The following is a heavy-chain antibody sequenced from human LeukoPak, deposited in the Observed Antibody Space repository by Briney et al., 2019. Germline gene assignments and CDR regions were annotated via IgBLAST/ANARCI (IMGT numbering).Heavy chain of an antibody. CDR3: AGGDIVVVPAAIPALYNWFDP. V-gene: IGHV1-8*01. CDR1: GYTFTSYD. CDR2: MNPNSGNT. Sequence: ASVKVSCKASGYTFTSYDINWVRQATGQGLEWMGWMNPNSGNTGYAQKFQGRVTMTRNTSISTAYMELSSLRSEDTAVYYCAGGDIVVVPAAIPALYNWFDPWGQGTLVTVSS. D-gene: IGHD2-2*02. J-gene: IGHJ5*02.